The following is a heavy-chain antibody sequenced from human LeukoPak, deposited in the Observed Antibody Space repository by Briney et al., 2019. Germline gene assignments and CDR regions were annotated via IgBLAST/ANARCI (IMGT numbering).Heavy chain of an antibody. V-gene: IGHV4-59*01. CDR1: GGSISSYY. Sequence: SETLSLACTVFGGSISSYYWSWIRQPPGRGLEWVGYIYYSGSTNYNPSLKSRVTMSVDTSKNQLSLKLSSVTAADTAVYYCATMVQGIYTYFGSWGQGNLVAVSS. J-gene: IGHJ4*02. CDR2: IYYSGST. D-gene: IGHD3-10*01. CDR3: ATMVQGIYTYFGS.